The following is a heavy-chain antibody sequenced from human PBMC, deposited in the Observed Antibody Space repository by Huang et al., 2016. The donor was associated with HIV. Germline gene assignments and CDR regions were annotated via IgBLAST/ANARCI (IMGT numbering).Heavy chain of an antibody. J-gene: IGHJ6*03. Sequence: EVQMLESGGGLVQTGGSLRLSCVASGFTFRSYGMIWVRPAPGKGLDWVSGISGSGINTYYAESVKGRFTISRDNSKNTLYLQINGLTAEDTAIYYCAKGGGVVEWMPNYWYMDVWGTGTTVTVSS. D-gene: IGHD3-3*01. CDR2: ISGSGINT. CDR1: GFTFRSYG. V-gene: IGHV3-23*01. CDR3: AKGGGVVEWMPNYWYMDV.